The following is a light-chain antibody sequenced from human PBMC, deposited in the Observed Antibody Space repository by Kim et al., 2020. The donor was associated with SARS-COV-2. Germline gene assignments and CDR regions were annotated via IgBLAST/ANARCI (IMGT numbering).Light chain of an antibody. Sequence: DIQMTQSPSSLSASVGDRITITCQASQDINNYLNWYQQKPGKAPKLLIYDASNLETGVPSRFSGGGSGTDFTFNISSLQPEDFATYYCQQYDNLLITFGQGTRLEIK. CDR3: QQYDNLLIT. V-gene: IGKV1-33*01. CDR1: QDINNY. CDR2: DAS. J-gene: IGKJ5*01.